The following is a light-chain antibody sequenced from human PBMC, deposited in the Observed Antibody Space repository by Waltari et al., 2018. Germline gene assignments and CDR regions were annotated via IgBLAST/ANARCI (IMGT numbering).Light chain of an antibody. V-gene: IGKV4-1*01. CDR3: QQYYGTPPT. CDR1: QNVLYSSNNKNY. J-gene: IGKJ1*01. Sequence: DIVMTQSPDSLAVSLGERATINCKSSQNVLYSSNNKNYLAWYQQKPGQPPKLLIYWASTRESGVPDRFSGSGSGTDFTLTISSPQAEDVAVYYCQQYYGTPPTFGQGTKVEIK. CDR2: WAS.